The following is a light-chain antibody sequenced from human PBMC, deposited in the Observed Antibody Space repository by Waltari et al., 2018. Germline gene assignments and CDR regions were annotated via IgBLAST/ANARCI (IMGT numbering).Light chain of an antibody. Sequence: QSVLTQPPSVSGTPGQRVTISCRGSTSNIGAGHDVHWYQHLPGTAPKLLIYGNNTRPSGVPDRFSVSKSGTSASLASTALQADDEADYFCQSFDNMLSGGVVFGGGTKLAVL. CDR3: QSFDNMLSGGVV. J-gene: IGLJ2*01. CDR1: TSNIGAGHD. V-gene: IGLV1-40*01. CDR2: GNN.